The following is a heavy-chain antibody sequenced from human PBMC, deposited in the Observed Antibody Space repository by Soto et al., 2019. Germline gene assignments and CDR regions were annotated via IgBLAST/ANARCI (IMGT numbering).Heavy chain of an antibody. J-gene: IGHJ4*02. CDR1: GGSFSGYY. CDR3: ARGGHCSGGSSLYYFYY. CDR2: INHSGST. V-gene: IGHV4-34*01. Sequence: QVQLQQWGAGLLKPSETLSLTCAVYGGSFSGYYWSWIRQPPGKGMVWIGEINHSGSTNYNPSLKRRVPISVQTTKNHVSLKLSSVTAADTAVYYCARGGHCSGGSSLYYFYYWGQGTLDTVSA. D-gene: IGHD2-15*01.